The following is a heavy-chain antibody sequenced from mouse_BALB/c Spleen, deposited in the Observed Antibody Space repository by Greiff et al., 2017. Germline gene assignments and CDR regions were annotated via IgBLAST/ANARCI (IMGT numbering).Heavy chain of an antibody. D-gene: IGHD1-1*01. V-gene: IGHV2-9*02. J-gene: IGHJ4*01. CDR2: IWAGGST. Sequence: QVHVKQSGPGLVAPSQSLSITCTVSGFSLTSYGVHWVRQPPGKGLEWLGVIWAGGSTNYNSALMSRLSISKDNSKSQVFLKMNSLQTDDTAMYYCARVYYYGSIYYAMDYWGQGTSVTVSS. CDR3: ARVYYYGSIYYAMDY. CDR1: GFSLTSYG.